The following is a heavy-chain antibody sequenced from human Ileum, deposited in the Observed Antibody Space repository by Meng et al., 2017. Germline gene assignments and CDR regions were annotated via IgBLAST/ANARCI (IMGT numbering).Heavy chain of an antibody. CDR3: VRDGSSSSGGTL. Sequence: QVQPPESGPGLVKPSVTLSLTCQVSGGSISNYYWSWIRQPAGKGLEWIGRIYASVSTNYNPSLKTRITMSADTSKSQFSLKLTSITAADTAVYYCVRDGSSSSGGTLWGRGTLVTVSS. CDR1: GGSISNYY. D-gene: IGHD2-2*01. V-gene: IGHV4-4*07. J-gene: IGHJ2*01. CDR2: IYASVST.